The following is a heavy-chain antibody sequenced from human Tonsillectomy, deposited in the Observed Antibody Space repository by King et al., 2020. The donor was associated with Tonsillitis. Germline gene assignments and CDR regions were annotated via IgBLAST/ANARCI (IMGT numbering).Heavy chain of an antibody. CDR2: SNSSVSSK. Sequence: VQLVESGGGLVQPGGSLRLACAASGFTFSTYWMHWVRQAPGKGGVWGSRSNSSVSSKTYADSVEGRFTISRDNAKDTLYLQMSSLRAEDTAVYYCATSNYDSIAYYPEYWGQGTLVTVSS. CDR3: ATSNYDSIAYYPEY. J-gene: IGHJ4*02. V-gene: IGHV3-74*01. D-gene: IGHD3-22*01. CDR1: GFTFSTYW.